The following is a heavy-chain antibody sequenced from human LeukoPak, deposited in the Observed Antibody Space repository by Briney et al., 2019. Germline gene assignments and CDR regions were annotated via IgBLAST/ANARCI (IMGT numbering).Heavy chain of an antibody. CDR2: ISYDGSNK. V-gene: IGHV3-30*18. J-gene: IGHJ4*02. D-gene: IGHD6-19*01. CDR3: AKDAGYSSGWTIDY. CDR1: GFTFSSYG. Sequence: PGGSLRLSCAASGFTFSSYGMHWVRQAPGKGLEWVAVISYDGSNKYYADSVKGRFTISRDNSKNTLYLQMNSLRAEDTAVYYCAKDAGYSSGWTIDYWGQGTLVTVSS.